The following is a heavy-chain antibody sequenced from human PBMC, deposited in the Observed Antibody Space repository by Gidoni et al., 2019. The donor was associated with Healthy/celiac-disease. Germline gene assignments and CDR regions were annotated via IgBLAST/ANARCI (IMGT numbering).Heavy chain of an antibody. CDR2: ISAYNGNT. D-gene: IGHD2-2*01. CDR1: GYTFTSYG. CDR3: ARDGDIVVVPAARRGGSFDP. V-gene: IGHV1-18*01. J-gene: IGHJ5*02. Sequence: QVQLVQSGAEVKKPGASVTVSFKDSGYTFTSYGTRWVRQAPGQGLEWMGWISAYNGNTNYAQKLQGRVTMPTDTSTSTAYMELRSLRSDDTAVYYCARDGDIVVVPAARRGGSFDPWGQGTLVTGSS.